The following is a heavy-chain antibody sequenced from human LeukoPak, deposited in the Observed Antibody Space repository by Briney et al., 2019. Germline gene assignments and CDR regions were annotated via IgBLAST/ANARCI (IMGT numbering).Heavy chain of an antibody. CDR3: ARLAAYAFDI. D-gene: IGHD6-13*01. CDR1: GGLIRSSSYY. CDR2: IHYSGST. V-gene: IGHV4-39*01. Sequence: SETLSLTCTVSGGLIRSSSYYWGWIRQPPGKGLEWIGYIHYSGSTYYNPSLKSRVTISVDTSKNQFSLKLSSVTAADTAVYYCARLAAYAFDIWGQGTMVTVSS. J-gene: IGHJ3*02.